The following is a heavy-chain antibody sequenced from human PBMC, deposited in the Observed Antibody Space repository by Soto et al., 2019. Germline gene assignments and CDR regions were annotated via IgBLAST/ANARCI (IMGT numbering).Heavy chain of an antibody. CDR3: AKWNGYGDF. CDR1: GFSFSTYG. V-gene: IGHV3-23*01. CDR2: ASGGSVVT. J-gene: IGHJ4*02. Sequence: EVQLFESGGGLVQPGGSLRLSCAVSGFSFSTYGLTWVRQAPGKGLAWVCGASGGSVVTHYADSVKGRFTITGDDSENTAYLQMHSLRVEDTAVYYCAKWNGYGDFWGQGTLVTVSS. D-gene: IGHD1-1*01.